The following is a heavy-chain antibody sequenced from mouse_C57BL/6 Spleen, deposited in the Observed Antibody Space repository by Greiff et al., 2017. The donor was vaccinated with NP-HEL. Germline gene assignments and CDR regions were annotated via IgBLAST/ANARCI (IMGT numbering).Heavy chain of an antibody. CDR1: GYTFTDYY. Sequence: EVQLQQSGPELVKPGASVKISCKASGYTFTDYYMNWVKQSHGKSLEWIGDINPNNGGTSYNQKFKGKATLTVDKSSSTAYMELRSLTSEDSAVYYCARYTLGWFAYWGQGTLVTVSA. J-gene: IGHJ3*01. V-gene: IGHV1-26*01. D-gene: IGHD3-1*01. CDR3: ARYTLGWFAY. CDR2: INPNNGGT.